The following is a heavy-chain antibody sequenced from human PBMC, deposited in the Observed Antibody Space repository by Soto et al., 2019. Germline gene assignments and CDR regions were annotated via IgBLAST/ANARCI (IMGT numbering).Heavy chain of an antibody. Sequence: QVQLQESGPGLVKPSETLSLTCTVSGGSISSYYWSWIRQPPGKGLEWIGYIYYSGSTNYNPSLKSRVTISVDTSKNQFSLKLSSVTAADTAVYYCARSHPGGSWGYWGQGTLVTVSS. D-gene: IGHD7-27*01. CDR2: IYYSGST. CDR1: GGSISSYY. V-gene: IGHV4-59*01. J-gene: IGHJ4*02. CDR3: ARSHPGGSWGY.